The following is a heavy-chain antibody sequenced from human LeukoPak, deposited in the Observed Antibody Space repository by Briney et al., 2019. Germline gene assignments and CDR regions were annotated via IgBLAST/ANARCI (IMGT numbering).Heavy chain of an antibody. Sequence: GASVKVSCKASGYTFTGYYMHWVRQAPGQGLEWMGWINPNSGGTNYAQKFQGWVTMTRDTSISTAYMELSRLRSDDTAVYYCARGSTIPYYYGMDVWGQGTTVTVSS. V-gene: IGHV1-2*04. J-gene: IGHJ6*02. CDR1: GYTFTGYY. D-gene: IGHD5/OR15-5a*01. CDR3: ARGSTIPYYYGMDV. CDR2: INPNSGGT.